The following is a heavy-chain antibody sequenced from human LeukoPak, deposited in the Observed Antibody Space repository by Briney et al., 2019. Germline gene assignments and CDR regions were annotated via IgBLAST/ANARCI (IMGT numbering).Heavy chain of an antibody. CDR2: IYYSGST. V-gene: IGHV4-39*01. D-gene: IGHD3-22*01. J-gene: IGHJ4*02. CDR3: ASGVVVITTRPFHY. CDR1: GGSISSSRYY. Sequence: SETLSLTCTVSGGSISSSRYYWGWIRHPPGKGLEWIGNIYYSGSTYYNPSLKSRVTISVDTSKNQFSLELSSVTAADTAVYYCASGVVVITTRPFHYWGQGTLVTVSS.